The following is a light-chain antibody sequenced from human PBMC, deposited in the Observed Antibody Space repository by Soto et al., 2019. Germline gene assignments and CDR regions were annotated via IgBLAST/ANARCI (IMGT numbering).Light chain of an antibody. J-gene: IGKJ1*01. Sequence: EIVMTQSPATLSVSPGEGATLSCRASQSVNSNLAWYQQKPGQAPRLLIIGASSRATGIPSGFSGSGSGTEFTLTISSLQSEDLAVYYCQQYNNWPWTFGLGTKVEV. CDR1: QSVNSN. CDR2: GAS. V-gene: IGKV3-15*01. CDR3: QQYNNWPWT.